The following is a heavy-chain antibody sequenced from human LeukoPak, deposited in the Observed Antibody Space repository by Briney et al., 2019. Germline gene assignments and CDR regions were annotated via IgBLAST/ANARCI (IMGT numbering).Heavy chain of an antibody. CDR3: ARQDYGNWFDP. CDR2: IYYSGST. V-gene: IGHV4-31*03. CDR1: GGSISSGGYY. J-gene: IGHJ5*02. D-gene: IGHD4-17*01. Sequence: SQTLSLTCTVSGGSISSGGYYWSWIRQHPGKGLEWIGYIYYSGSTYYNPSLKSRVTISVDTSKNQFSLKLSSVTAADTAVYYCARQDYGNWFDPWGQGTLATVSS.